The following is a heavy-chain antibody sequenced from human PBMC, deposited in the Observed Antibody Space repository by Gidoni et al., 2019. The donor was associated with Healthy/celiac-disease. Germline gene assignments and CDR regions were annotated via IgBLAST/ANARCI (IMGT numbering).Heavy chain of an antibody. D-gene: IGHD2-2*01. CDR2: INHSGST. Sequence: QVQLQQWGAGLLKPSETLSLTCAVYGGSFSGYYWSWIRQPPGKGLEWIGEINHSGSTNYNPSLKSRVTISVDTSKNQFSLKLSSVTAADTAVYYCARVLVVPAANLFDYWGQGTLVTVSS. CDR3: ARVLVVPAANLFDY. CDR1: GGSFSGYY. J-gene: IGHJ4*02. V-gene: IGHV4-34*01.